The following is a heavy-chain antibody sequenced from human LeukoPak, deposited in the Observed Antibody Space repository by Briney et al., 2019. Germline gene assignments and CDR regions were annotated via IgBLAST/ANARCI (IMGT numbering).Heavy chain of an antibody. J-gene: IGHJ4*02. CDR1: GYTFTSYG. D-gene: IGHD1-1*01. CDR2: ISAYNGNT. CDR3: ARDLTGTTGDYFDY. Sequence: ASVKVSCKASGYTFTSYGISWVRQAPGQGLEWMGWISAYNGNTNYAQKLQGRVTMTTDTSTSTAYMELRGLRSDDTAVYYCARDLTGTTGDYFDYWGQGTLVTVSS. V-gene: IGHV1-18*01.